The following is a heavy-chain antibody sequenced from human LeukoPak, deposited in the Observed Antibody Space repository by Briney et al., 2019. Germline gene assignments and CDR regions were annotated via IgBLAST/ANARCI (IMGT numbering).Heavy chain of an antibody. V-gene: IGHV1-2*02. CDR1: GYTFTGYY. CDR2: INPNSGGT. Sequence: GASVKVSCKASGYTFTGYYMHWVRQAPGQGLEWMGWINPNSGGTNYAQKFQGRVTMTRDTSISTAYMELSRLRSDDTAVYYCARDYYDSSGYYPVGFDYWGQGTLVTVSS. J-gene: IGHJ4*02. CDR3: ARDYYDSSGYYPVGFDY. D-gene: IGHD3-22*01.